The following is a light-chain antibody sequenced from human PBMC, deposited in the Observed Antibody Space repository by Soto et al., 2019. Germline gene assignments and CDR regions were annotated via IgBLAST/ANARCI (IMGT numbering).Light chain of an antibody. V-gene: IGKV3D-15*01. CDR1: QSISSN. CDR3: QQDDNWPPVT. J-gene: IGKJ1*01. CDR2: GAS. Sequence: EIVMTQSPATLSVSPGERATLSCRASQSISSNLAWFQQKPGQAPRLLIYGASARATDIPTRFSGSGSGTEFTLHISGMQSEDFAVYDGQQDDNWPPVTLGQGTKVDIK.